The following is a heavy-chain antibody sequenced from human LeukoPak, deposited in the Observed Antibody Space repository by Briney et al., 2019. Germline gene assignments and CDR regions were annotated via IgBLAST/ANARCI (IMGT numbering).Heavy chain of an antibody. V-gene: IGHV3-48*01. CDR3: ARALGYSYGYAVDY. CDR2: ISSSSGTI. Sequence: GGSLRLSCAASGFIFSNYNMNWVRQTPGKGLEWLSYISSSSGTIYYAGSVKGRFTISGDNAKNSLYLQMNSLRAEDTAVYYCARALGYSYGYAVDYWGQGTLVTVSS. CDR1: GFIFSNYN. J-gene: IGHJ4*02. D-gene: IGHD5-18*01.